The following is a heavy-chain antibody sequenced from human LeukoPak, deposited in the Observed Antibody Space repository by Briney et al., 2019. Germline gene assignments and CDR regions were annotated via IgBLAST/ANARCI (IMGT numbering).Heavy chain of an antibody. Sequence: ASVKVSCKASGYTFTSYGISWVRQAPGQGLEWMGIINPSGGSTSYAQKFQGRVTMTRDTSTSTVYMELSSLRSEDTAVYYCRLVTPKKYFDYWGQGTLVTVSS. D-gene: IGHD3-9*01. CDR2: INPSGGST. J-gene: IGHJ4*02. V-gene: IGHV1-46*01. CDR1: GYTFTSYG. CDR3: RLVTPKKYFDY.